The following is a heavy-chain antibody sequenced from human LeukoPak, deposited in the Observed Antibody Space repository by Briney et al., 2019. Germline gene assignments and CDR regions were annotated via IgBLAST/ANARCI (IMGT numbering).Heavy chain of an antibody. CDR3: ARGPYCSGGSCYSVSDY. Sequence: SETLSLTCTVSGGSISSYYWSWIRQPPGKGLEWIGYIYYSGSTNYNPSLKSRVTISVDTSKNQFSLKLSSVTAADTAVYYCARGPYCSGGSCYSVSDYWGQGTLVTVSS. J-gene: IGHJ4*02. CDR2: IYYSGST. D-gene: IGHD2-15*01. V-gene: IGHV4-59*08. CDR1: GGSISSYY.